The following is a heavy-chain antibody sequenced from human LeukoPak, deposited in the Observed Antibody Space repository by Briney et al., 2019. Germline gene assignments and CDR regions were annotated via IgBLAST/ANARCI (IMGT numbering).Heavy chain of an antibody. J-gene: IGHJ4*02. V-gene: IGHV3-21*06. CDR2: ISTSDSYI. D-gene: IGHD6-13*01. CDR3: ATGLAASGTGYFDY. Sequence: PGGSLRLSCSASGFTFSSYAMNWVRQAPGKGLEWVSYISTSDSYIYYADSVKGRFTISRDNPKNTLSLQMHSLRGDDTAVYYCATGLAASGTGYFDYWGQGVLVTVSS. CDR1: GFTFSSYA.